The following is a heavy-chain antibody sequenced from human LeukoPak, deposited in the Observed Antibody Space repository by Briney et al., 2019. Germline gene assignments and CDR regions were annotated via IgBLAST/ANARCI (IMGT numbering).Heavy chain of an antibody. J-gene: IGHJ3*02. CDR1: GGSISSGDYY. CDR3: ARQRLSWNGYPDEAFDI. Sequence: SETLSLTCTVSGGSISSGDYYWSWIRQPPGKGLEWIGYIYYSGTTNYNPSLESRITILLDTSKNQFSLKLNSVTAADTAVYYCARQRLSWNGYPDEAFDIWGQGTMVTVSS. D-gene: IGHD3-3*01. CDR2: IYYSGTT. V-gene: IGHV4-61*08.